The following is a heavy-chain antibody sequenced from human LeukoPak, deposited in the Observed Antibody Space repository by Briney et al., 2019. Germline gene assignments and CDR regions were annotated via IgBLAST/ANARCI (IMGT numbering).Heavy chain of an antibody. CDR1: GFTFSTYW. J-gene: IGHJ4*02. V-gene: IGHV3-74*01. Sequence: GGSLRLSCAASGFTFSTYWMHWVRQAPGKGLVWASRIHSDGSITGYADSVKGRFTISRDNAKNTLYLKMNSLRAEDTAVYYCTRGFTGYEYWGQGTLVTVSS. CDR3: TRGFTGYEY. D-gene: IGHD5-12*01. CDR2: IHSDGSIT.